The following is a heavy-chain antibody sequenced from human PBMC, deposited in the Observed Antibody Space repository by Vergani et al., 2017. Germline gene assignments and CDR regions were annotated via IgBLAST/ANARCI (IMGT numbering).Heavy chain of an antibody. J-gene: IGHJ4*02. D-gene: IGHD3-22*01. Sequence: EVQLVESGGELVQPGRPLRLSCTTSGFTFGDDAISWFRQAPGKGPEWVAFIRTKSQGETTEYAASVKGRFFISRNDSKGVAYLQMNSLRTEDTAIYYCAGPQGTSAYYYGGFDYWGQGILVTVSS. CDR3: AGPQGTSAYYYGGFDY. CDR1: GFTFGDDA. CDR2: IRTKSQGETT. V-gene: IGHV3-49*03.